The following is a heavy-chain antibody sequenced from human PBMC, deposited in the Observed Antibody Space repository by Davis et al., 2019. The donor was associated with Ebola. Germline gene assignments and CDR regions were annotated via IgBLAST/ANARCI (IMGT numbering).Heavy chain of an antibody. D-gene: IGHD2-15*01. Sequence: GESLKISCAASGFTFSSYGMHWVRQAPGKGLEWVANIKQDGSEKYYVDSVKGRFTISRDNAKTSLYLQMNSLRAEDTAVYYCAREWYCSGGSCLLYYYYGMDVWGQGTTVTVSS. CDR1: GFTFSSYG. CDR2: IKQDGSEK. V-gene: IGHV3-7*01. J-gene: IGHJ6*02. CDR3: AREWYCSGGSCLLYYYYGMDV.